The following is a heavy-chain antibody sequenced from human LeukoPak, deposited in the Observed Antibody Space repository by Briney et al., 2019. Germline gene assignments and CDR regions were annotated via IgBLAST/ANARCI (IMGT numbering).Heavy chain of an antibody. D-gene: IGHD2-21*01. Sequence: SETLSLTYAVYGGSFSGYYWSWIRQPPGKGLEWIGEINHSGSTNYNPSLKSRVTISVDTSKNQFSLKLSSVTAADTAVYYCARQSGMVIFDYWGQGTLVTVSS. CDR1: GGSFSGYY. J-gene: IGHJ4*02. V-gene: IGHV4-34*01. CDR3: ARQSGMVIFDY. CDR2: INHSGST.